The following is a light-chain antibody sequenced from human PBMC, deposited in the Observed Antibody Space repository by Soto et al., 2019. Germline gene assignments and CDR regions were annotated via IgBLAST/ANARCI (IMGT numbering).Light chain of an antibody. V-gene: IGLV2-14*01. CDR3: SSYSSSSTL. J-gene: IGLJ2*01. CDR2: DVN. Sequence: QSALTQPASVSGSPGQSITISCNGSSSDVGGYDYVSWYQQHPGKAPKLIIYDVNNRPSGVSNRFSGSKSANTASLTISGLQAEDEADYYCSSYSSSSTLFGGGTKLTVL. CDR1: SSDVGGYDY.